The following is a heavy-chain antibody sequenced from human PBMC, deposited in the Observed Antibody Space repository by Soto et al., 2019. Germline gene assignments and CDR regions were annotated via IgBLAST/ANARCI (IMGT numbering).Heavy chain of an antibody. J-gene: IGHJ4*02. CDR2: ISGSGDST. Sequence: EVQLLESGGSLVQPGGSLRLSCTASGFTFSNYAMSWVRQAPGKGLEWVSTISGSGDSTNYADSVKGQFAISRDNSNNMLYVQMDSLRVEDTAVYYCAKENRRGYCSGGICYGYFDYWGQGTLVTVSS. D-gene: IGHD2-15*01. CDR3: AKENRRGYCSGGICYGYFDY. V-gene: IGHV3-23*01. CDR1: GFTFSNYA.